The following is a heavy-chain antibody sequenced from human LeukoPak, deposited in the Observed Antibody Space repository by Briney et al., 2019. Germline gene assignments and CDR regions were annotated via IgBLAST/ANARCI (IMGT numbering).Heavy chain of an antibody. V-gene: IGHV4-59*01. CDR2: ISDSGTT. CDR1: GGSLSRYY. D-gene: IGHD3-16*01. Sequence: PSETLSLTCTVSGGSLSRYYWSWIRQPPGKGLEWFGYISDSGTTNYNPSLKSRVTISIDTSKKQFSLKLSSVTAADTAVYYCARVGGPFDYWGQGTLVTVSS. CDR3: ARVGGPFDY. J-gene: IGHJ4*02.